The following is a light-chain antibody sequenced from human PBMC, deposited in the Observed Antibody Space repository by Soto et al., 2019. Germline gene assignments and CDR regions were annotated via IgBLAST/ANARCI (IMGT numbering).Light chain of an antibody. Sequence: EIVMTQSPGPLSVSPGERATLSCRASQSARSKLAWYQQKPGQAPRLLIYDASTRATGIPARFSGSGSGTEVTLTISSLQSEDFAVYYCQQDNNWPPITFGQGTRLEIK. CDR3: QQDNNWPPIT. V-gene: IGKV3-15*01. CDR2: DAS. CDR1: QSARSK. J-gene: IGKJ5*01.